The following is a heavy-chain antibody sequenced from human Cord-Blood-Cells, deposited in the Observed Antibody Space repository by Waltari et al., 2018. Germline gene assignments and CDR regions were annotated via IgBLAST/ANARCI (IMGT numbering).Heavy chain of an antibody. CDR3: GSAAAFLIDY. CDR1: GGSISSSRYY. CDR2: IHYSGST. D-gene: IGHD2-2*01. J-gene: IGHJ4*02. V-gene: IGHV4-39*01. Sequence: QLQLQESGPGLVTPSETLSLTCTVSGGSISSSRYYWGWIRQPPGKGLEWIGSIHYSGSTYYNPSLESRVTISVDTSKNQFSLKLSSVTAADTAVYYCGSAAAFLIDYWGQGTLVTVSS.